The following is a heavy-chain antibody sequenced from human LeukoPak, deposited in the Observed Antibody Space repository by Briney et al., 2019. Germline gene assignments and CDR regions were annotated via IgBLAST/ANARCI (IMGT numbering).Heavy chain of an antibody. CDR2: IWDDGGNK. J-gene: IGHJ4*02. V-gene: IGHV3-33*08. CDR1: GFSFSDAW. Sequence: GGSLRLSCAASGFSFSDAWMNWVRQAPGKGLEWVAIIWDDGGNKYYADSVKGRFTISRDDSKNTLYLQMNSLRAEDTAVYYCAREAPVYSSGWRANYFDYWGQGTLVSVSS. D-gene: IGHD6-19*01. CDR3: AREAPVYSSGWRANYFDY.